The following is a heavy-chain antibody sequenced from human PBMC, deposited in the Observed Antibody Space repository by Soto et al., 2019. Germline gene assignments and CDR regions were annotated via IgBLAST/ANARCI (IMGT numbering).Heavy chain of an antibody. V-gene: IGHV4-31*03. CDR2: IYYSGST. J-gene: IGHJ4*02. CDR1: GDSVRSSGYY. D-gene: IGHD3-10*01. Sequence: LSLTCTVSGDSVRSSGYYWSWVRQHPGRGLEWIGYIYYSGSTHYNPSLESRVTISLDSSNNQFSLKLTSVTAADTAVYYCAREIGYYGSGSYVLDYWGPGMLVTVSS. CDR3: AREIGYYGSGSYVLDY.